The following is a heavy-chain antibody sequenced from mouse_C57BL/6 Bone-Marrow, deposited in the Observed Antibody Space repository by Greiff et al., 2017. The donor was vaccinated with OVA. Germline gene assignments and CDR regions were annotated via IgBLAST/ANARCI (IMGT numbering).Heavy chain of an antibody. Sequence: QVQLQQPVAELVMPGASVKLSCKASGYTFTSYWMHWVKQRPGQGLEWIGEIDPSDSYTNYNQKFMGKSTLTVDKSSSTAYMQLSSLTSEDSAVYYCARSGDGYYLDYWWWGQGATLTVSS. CDR2: IDPSDSYT. J-gene: IGHJ2*01. V-gene: IGHV1-69*01. CDR1: GYTFTSYW. CDR3: ARSGDGYYLDYWW. D-gene: IGHD2-3*01.